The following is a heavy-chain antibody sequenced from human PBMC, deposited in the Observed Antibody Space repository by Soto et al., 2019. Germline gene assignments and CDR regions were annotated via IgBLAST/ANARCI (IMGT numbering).Heavy chain of an antibody. CDR3: ARERSGYSPTFDP. V-gene: IGHV1-18*01. CDR2: ISPYSGNT. CDR1: GYTFTTYD. J-gene: IGHJ5*02. D-gene: IGHD4-4*01. Sequence: QVQLVQSGAELKKPGASVKVSCKASGYTFTTYDLSWVRQAPGQCLEWMGWISPYSGNTKYAQKLQGRVTMTTDTSTNTAYVALRSLRADDTAVYYCARERSGYSPTFDPWGQGTLATVSS.